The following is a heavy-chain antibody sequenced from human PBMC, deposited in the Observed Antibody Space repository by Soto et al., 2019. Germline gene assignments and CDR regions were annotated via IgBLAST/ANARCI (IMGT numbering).Heavy chain of an antibody. J-gene: IGHJ5*02. CDR1: GYTFTGYY. Sequence: ASVKVSCKASGYTFTGYYMHWVRQAPGQGLEWMGWINPNSGGTNYAQKFQGRVTMTRDTSIRTAYMELSRLRSDDTAVYYCARDGQRIRSSGGIPTWFDHWGQGTLVTVSS. D-gene: IGHD3-10*01. CDR2: INPNSGGT. V-gene: IGHV1-2*02. CDR3: ARDGQRIRSSGGIPTWFDH.